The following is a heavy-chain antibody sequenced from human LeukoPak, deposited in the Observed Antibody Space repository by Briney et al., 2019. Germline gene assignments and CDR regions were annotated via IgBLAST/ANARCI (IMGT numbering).Heavy chain of an antibody. CDR3: ARGYSSGWPIRYNWFDP. V-gene: IGHV1-2*02. D-gene: IGHD6-19*01. J-gene: IGHJ5*02. Sequence: ASVKVSCKASGYTFTGYYMHWVRQAPGQGLEWMGWTNPNSGGTNYAQKFQGRVTMTRDTSISTAYMELSRLRSDDTAVYYCARGYSSGWPIRYNWFDPWGQGTLVTVSS. CDR2: TNPNSGGT. CDR1: GYTFTGYY.